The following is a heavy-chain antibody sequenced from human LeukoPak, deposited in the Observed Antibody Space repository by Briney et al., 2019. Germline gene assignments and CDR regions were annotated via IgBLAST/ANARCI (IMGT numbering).Heavy chain of an antibody. CDR3: ARESVIWSGYYNHWFDH. CDR2: IKKDESEE. V-gene: IGHV3-7*01. J-gene: IGHJ5*02. D-gene: IGHD3-3*01. CDR1: GFTFSSDW. Sequence: PGGSLRLSCVASGFTFSSDWMSWGRQAPGKGLEWVASIKKDESEEYYVDSVKGRFTISRDNAKSSLYLQLNSLRAEDTAVYYCARESVIWSGYYNHWFDHWGQGTLVTVSS.